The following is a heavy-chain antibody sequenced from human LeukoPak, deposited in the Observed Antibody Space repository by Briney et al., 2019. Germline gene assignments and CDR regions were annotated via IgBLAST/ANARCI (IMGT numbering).Heavy chain of an antibody. CDR2: ISGGSDGT. CDR1: GFTFINYA. J-gene: IGHJ4*02. CDR3: AKGSSGYIYGDY. V-gene: IGHV3-23*01. D-gene: IGHD5-18*01. Sequence: GGSLRLSCAASGFTFINYAMSWVRQAPGMGLGWVSGISGGSDGTYYADSVKGRFTISRDNSKNTLYLQMNSLRAEDTAIYYCAKGSSGYIYGDYWGQGTLVTVSS.